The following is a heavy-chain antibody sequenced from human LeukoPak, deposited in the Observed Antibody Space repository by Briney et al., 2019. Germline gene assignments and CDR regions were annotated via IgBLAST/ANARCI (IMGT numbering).Heavy chain of an antibody. V-gene: IGHV4-59*01. D-gene: IGHD5-24*01. CDR2: ISDIGSI. Sequence: SETLSLTCTVSGGSISSYYWSWIRQPPGKGLERIAYISDIGSINYNPSLKSRVTISLDTSKNQFSLKLSSVTAADTAVYYCARARDGSTFDYWGQGTLVTVSS. CDR3: ARARDGSTFDY. CDR1: GGSISSYY. J-gene: IGHJ4*02.